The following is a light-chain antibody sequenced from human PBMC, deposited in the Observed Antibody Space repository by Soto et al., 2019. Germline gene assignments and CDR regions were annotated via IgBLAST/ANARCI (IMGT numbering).Light chain of an antibody. V-gene: IGKV1-9*01. J-gene: IGKJ5*01. CDR1: QGISTS. Sequence: IPFTQSPSSLSASLGDRVTITFRASQGISTSLAWYQQIPGKAPKLLIYAASTLQSGVPSRFSGSGSGTEFTLTISSLQPEDFATYYCQHLNSYPFTFGQGTRLEIK. CDR3: QHLNSYPFT. CDR2: AAS.